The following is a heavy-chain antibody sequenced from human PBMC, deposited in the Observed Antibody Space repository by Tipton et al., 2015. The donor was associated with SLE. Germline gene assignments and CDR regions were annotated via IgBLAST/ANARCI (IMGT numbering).Heavy chain of an antibody. CDR1: GGSFSGYY. J-gene: IGHJ3*02. CDR2: IYYSGST. D-gene: IGHD3-10*01. V-gene: IGHV4-59*01. Sequence: TLSLTCAVYGGSFSGYYWNWIRQPPGKGLEWIGYIYYSGSTNYNPSLKSRVTISVDTSKNQFSLKLTSVTAADTAVYYCARDLTMEAFDIWGQGTKVTVAS. CDR3: ARDLTMEAFDI.